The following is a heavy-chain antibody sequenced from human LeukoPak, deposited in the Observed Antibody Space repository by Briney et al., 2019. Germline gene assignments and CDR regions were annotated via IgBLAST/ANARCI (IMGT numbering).Heavy chain of an antibody. Sequence: SRTLSLTSALSGESVSGNSAAWSGVRQSPSGGGGWPGRKYLRSKWYNDYTISVTGRITLNPDTSKNQFSLQLDSVTSEDTAVYYCAREAVAGLCPFDYWGQGTLVTVSS. V-gene: IGHV6-1*01. D-gene: IGHD6-13*01. CDR2: KYLRSKWYN. CDR1: GESVSGNSAA. CDR3: AREAVAGLCPFDY. J-gene: IGHJ4*02.